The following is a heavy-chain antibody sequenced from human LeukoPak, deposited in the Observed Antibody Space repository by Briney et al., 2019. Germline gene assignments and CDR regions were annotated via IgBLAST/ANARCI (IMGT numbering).Heavy chain of an antibody. V-gene: IGHV3-23*01. CDR1: GFTFSSYA. Sequence: GGSLRLSCAASGFTFSSYAMSWVRQAPGKGLEWVSAISGSGGGTYYADSVKGRFTISRDNSKDTLSLQMNSLRAEDTAVYYCAKDIAQGYTFGSIEQDYWGQGTLVTVSS. CDR3: AKDIAQGYTFGSIEQDY. CDR2: ISGSGGGT. J-gene: IGHJ4*02. D-gene: IGHD5-18*01.